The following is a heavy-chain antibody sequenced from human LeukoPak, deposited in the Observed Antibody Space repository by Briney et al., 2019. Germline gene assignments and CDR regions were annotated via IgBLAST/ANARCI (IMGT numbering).Heavy chain of an antibody. CDR3: ARGGGLGIFDY. CDR2: IYYSGST. J-gene: IGHJ4*02. V-gene: IGHV4-31*03. D-gene: IGHD3-16*01. CDR1: GGSISSGGYY. Sequence: SQTLSLTCTVSGGSISSGGYYWSWIRQHPGKGLEWIGYIYYSGSTYYNPSLKSRVTISVDTSKNQFSLKLSSVTAADTAVYYWARGGGLGIFDYWGRGPLFTASS.